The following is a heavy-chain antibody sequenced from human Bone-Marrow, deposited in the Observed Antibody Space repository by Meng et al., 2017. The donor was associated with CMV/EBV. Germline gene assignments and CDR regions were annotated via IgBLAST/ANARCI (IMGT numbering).Heavy chain of an antibody. D-gene: IGHD2-8*01. CDR1: GYTFTSYG. V-gene: IGHV1-18*01. CDR2: ISAYNGNT. Sequence: ASVKVSCKASGYTFTSYGISWVRQAPGQGLEWMGWISAYNGNTNYAQKLQGRVTMTTDTSPSTAYMELRSLRSDDTAVYYCARESPLVLMVYAIPYGMDVWGQGTTVTVSS. J-gene: IGHJ6*02. CDR3: ARESPLVLMVYAIPYGMDV.